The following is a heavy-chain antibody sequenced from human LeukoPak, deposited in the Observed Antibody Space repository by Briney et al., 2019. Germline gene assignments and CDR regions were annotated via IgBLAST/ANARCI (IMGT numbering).Heavy chain of an antibody. Sequence: SQTLSLTCTVSGGSISSGGYYWSWNRQHPGKGLEWIGYIYYSGSTYYNPSLKSRVTISVDTSKNQFSLKLSSVTAADTAVYYCARGAVAGTIDYWGQGTLVTVSS. CDR3: ARGAVAGTIDY. CDR1: GGSISSGGYY. J-gene: IGHJ4*02. CDR2: IYYSGST. V-gene: IGHV4-31*03. D-gene: IGHD6-19*01.